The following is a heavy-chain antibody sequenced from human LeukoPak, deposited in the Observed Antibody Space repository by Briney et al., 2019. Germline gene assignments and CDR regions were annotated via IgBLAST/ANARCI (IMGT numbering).Heavy chain of an antibody. Sequence: ASVKVSCKASGYTFSDYYMHWVRQAPGQGLEWMGWINPNSGGTNYAQKFQGRVTMTRDTSISTAYMELSRLRSDDTAVYYCARASYYYDSSGYPGYYFDYWGQGTLVTVSS. CDR2: INPNSGGT. CDR3: ARASYYYDSSGYPGYYFDY. CDR1: GYTFSDYY. D-gene: IGHD3-22*01. J-gene: IGHJ4*02. V-gene: IGHV1-2*02.